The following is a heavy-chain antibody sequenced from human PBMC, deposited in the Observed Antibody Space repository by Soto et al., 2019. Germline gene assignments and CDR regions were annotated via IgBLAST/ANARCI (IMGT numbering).Heavy chain of an antibody. D-gene: IGHD4-17*01. CDR2: IYYNGST. CDR3: ARDVGRDYGDFYGMDV. V-gene: IGHV4-31*03. Sequence: SDTLSLTCTVSGASISSGGYYWSWIRQHPGKGLEWIGYIYYNGSTYYNPSLKSRVTISVDTSKNQFSLELSSVTPAATAVYYCARDVGRDYGDFYGMDVWGQGTTVTVSS. CDR1: GASISSGGYY. J-gene: IGHJ6*02.